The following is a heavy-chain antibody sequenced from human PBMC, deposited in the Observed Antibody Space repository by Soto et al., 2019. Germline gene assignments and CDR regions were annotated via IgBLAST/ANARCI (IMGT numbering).Heavy chain of an antibody. CDR1: GGSFSGYY. V-gene: IGHV4-34*01. J-gene: IGHJ4*02. CDR2: INHSGST. CDR3: ARPRGYYYGSGSLDY. D-gene: IGHD3-10*01. Sequence: PSETLSLTCAVYGGSFSGYYWSWIRQPPGKGLEWIGEINHSGSTNYNPSLKSRVTISVDTSKNQFPLKLSSVTAADTAVYYCARPRGYYYGSGSLDYWGQGTLVTVS.